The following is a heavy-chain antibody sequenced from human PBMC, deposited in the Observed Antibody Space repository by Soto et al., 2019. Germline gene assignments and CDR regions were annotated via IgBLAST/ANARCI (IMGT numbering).Heavy chain of an antibody. CDR3: ARSWVTGKGGMDV. Sequence: ASVKVSCKASGYSFTRYGIALARQAPGQGLEWMGWINGYTGNTHYAQKFQGRVTMTTDTSTSTAYMGLWTLISDDTAVYYCARSWVTGKGGMDVWGQGTTVTVSS. D-gene: IGHD3-16*01. V-gene: IGHV1-18*01. CDR2: INGYTGNT. J-gene: IGHJ6*02. CDR1: GYSFTRYG.